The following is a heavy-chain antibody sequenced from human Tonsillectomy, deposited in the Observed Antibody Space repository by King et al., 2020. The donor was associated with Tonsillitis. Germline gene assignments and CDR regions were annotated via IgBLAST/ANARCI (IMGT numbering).Heavy chain of an antibody. CDR3: ARLGGYSSPFAY. CDR2: IYYSGST. V-gene: IGHV4-59*08. D-gene: IGHD6-13*01. J-gene: IGHJ4*02. CDR1: GGSISSYY. Sequence: PLQESGPGLVKPSETLSLTCTVSGGSISSYYWSWIRQPPGKGLEWIGYIYYSGSTNYNPSLKSRVTISVDTSKNQFSLKLSSVTAADTAVYYCARLGGYSSPFAYWGQGTLVTVSS.